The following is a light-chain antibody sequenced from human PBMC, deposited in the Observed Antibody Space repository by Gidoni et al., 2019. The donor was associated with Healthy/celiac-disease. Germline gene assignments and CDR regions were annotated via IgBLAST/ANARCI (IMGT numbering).Light chain of an antibody. Sequence: EIVFTQSPATLSLSPGERATLSCRASQSVSSYLAWYRQKPGQAPRLLIYDASNRATGIPARFSGRGSGTDFTLTISSLEPEDFAVYYCQQRSNWPLTFXPXTKVDIK. V-gene: IGKV3-11*01. CDR1: QSVSSY. CDR2: DAS. J-gene: IGKJ3*01. CDR3: QQRSNWPLT.